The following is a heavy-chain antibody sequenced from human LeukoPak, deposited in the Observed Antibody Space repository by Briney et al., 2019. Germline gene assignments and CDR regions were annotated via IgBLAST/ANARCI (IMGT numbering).Heavy chain of an antibody. CDR3: AKVVASPYYDSSGYWGGDY. J-gene: IGHJ4*02. CDR1: GFTFSSYA. V-gene: IGHV3-23*01. CDR2: ISGSGGST. D-gene: IGHD3-22*01. Sequence: GGSLRLSCAASGFTFSSYAMSWVRQAPGKGLEWVSGISGSGGSTYYADSVKGQFTITRDNSKNTLYLQMNSLRAEDTAVYYCAKVVASPYYDSSGYWGGDYWGQGTLITVSS.